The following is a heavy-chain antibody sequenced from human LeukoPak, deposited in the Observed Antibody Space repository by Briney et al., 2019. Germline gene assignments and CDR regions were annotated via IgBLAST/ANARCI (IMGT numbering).Heavy chain of an antibody. CDR1: GYSFTSYW. D-gene: IGHD3-3*01. Sequence: GESLKISCKGSGYSFTSYWIGWVRQMPGKGLEWMGIIYPCDSDTRYSPSFQGQATISADKSISTAYLQWSSLKASDTAMYYCALGRDFWSGYYGYYYYYMDVWGKGTTVTVSS. CDR3: ALGRDFWSGYYGYYYYYMDV. V-gene: IGHV5-51*01. CDR2: IYPCDSDT. J-gene: IGHJ6*03.